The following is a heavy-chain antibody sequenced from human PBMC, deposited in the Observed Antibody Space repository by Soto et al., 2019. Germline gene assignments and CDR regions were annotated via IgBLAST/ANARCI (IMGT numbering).Heavy chain of an antibody. CDR3: VKEKLYSNYEYYFDY. V-gene: IGHV3-9*01. Sequence: EVQLVESGGGLVQPGRSLRLSCAASGFTFRNYAMHWVRRAPGKGLEWVSGISWHSGTIGYADSVRGRFTISRDNAKNSLYLEMNSLRPEDTAVYYCVKEKLYSNYEYYFDYWGQGTLVTVSS. CDR1: GFTFRNYA. D-gene: IGHD4-4*01. J-gene: IGHJ4*02. CDR2: ISWHSGTI.